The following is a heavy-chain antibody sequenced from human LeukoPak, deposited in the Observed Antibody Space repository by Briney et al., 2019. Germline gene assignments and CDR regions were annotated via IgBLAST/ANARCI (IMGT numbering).Heavy chain of an antibody. CDR3: ARDRTIFGVVIDWFDP. CDR2: MNPNSGNT. V-gene: IGHV1-8*01. CDR1: GYTFTSYD. J-gene: IGHJ5*02. D-gene: IGHD3-3*01. Sequence: ASVKVSCKASGYTFTSYDINWVRQATGQGLEWMGWMNPNSGNTGYAQKFQGRATMTRNTSISTAYMELSSLRSEDTAVYYCARDRTIFGVVIDWFDPWGQGTLVTVSS.